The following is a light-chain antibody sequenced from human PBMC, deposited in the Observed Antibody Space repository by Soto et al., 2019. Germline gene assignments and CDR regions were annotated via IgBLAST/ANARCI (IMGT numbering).Light chain of an antibody. V-gene: IGKV3-20*01. CDR1: PSVSSSY. J-gene: IGKJ3*01. Sequence: EIVLTQSPGTLSLSPGERATLSCRASPSVSSSYLAWYQQKPGQAPRLLIYGASSRATGIPDRFSGSGSGTDFTLTISRLEPEDFAVFYCQQYGSSPYTYGHGTKVDIK. CDR2: GAS. CDR3: QQYGSSPYT.